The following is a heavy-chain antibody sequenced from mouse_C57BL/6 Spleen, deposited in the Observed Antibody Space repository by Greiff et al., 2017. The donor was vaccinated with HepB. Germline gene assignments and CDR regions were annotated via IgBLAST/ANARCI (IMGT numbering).Heavy chain of an antibody. Sequence: QVQLKQPGAELVKPGASVKMSCTASGYTFTSYWITWVKQRPGKGLEWIGDIYPGSCSTNYTEKFKSKATLTVDTSNSTADMQLSSLTSEDAAVYCCAITTVFACWGQGALVTVSA. D-gene: IGHD1-2*01. J-gene: IGHJ3*01. V-gene: IGHV1-55*01. CDR1: GYTFTSYW. CDR3: AITTVFAC. CDR2: IYPGSCST.